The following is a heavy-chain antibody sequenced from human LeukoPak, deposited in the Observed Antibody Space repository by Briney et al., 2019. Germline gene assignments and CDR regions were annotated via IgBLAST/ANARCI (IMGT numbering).Heavy chain of an antibody. Sequence: GESLQISCQGSGYSFTSYWIGWLRQMPGKGLEWVGTIYPGDSETKYSPSFEGRVTISADKSITTAYLQWSSLKASDTAMYFCARHGWGWSGYNYYMDVWGKGTTVTVSS. CDR2: IYPGDSET. D-gene: IGHD3-3*01. CDR3: ARHGWGWSGYNYYMDV. J-gene: IGHJ6*03. V-gene: IGHV5-51*01. CDR1: GYSFTSYW.